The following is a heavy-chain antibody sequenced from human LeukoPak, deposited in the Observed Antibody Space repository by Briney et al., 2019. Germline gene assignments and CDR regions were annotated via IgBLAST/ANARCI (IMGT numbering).Heavy chain of an antibody. J-gene: IGHJ1*01. D-gene: IGHD1-14*01. CDR1: GFTFSSCA. CDR3: ARDWYGYFQH. V-gene: IGHV3-33*08. Sequence: GGSLRLSCAASGFTFSSCAMSWVRQAPGKGLEWVAVIWYDGSNKYYADSVKGRFTISRDNSKNTLYLQMNSLRAEDTAVYYCARDWYGYFQHWGQGTLVTVSS. CDR2: IWYDGSNK.